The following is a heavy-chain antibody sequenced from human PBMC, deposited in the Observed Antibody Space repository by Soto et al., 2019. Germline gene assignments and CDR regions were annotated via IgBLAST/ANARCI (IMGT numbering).Heavy chain of an antibody. CDR2: ISGSGGNT. V-gene: IGHV3-23*01. Sequence: PGGSLRLSCAASGFSFSDYVITWVRQAPGKGLEWVSGISGSGGNTYYADSVKGRFTISRDNSKNTLYLQMNSLRAEDTAVYYCAKVPYNSWNYLYFDYWGQGTLVTVPQ. CDR1: GFSFSDYV. J-gene: IGHJ4*02. D-gene: IGHD1-7*01. CDR3: AKVPYNSWNYLYFDY.